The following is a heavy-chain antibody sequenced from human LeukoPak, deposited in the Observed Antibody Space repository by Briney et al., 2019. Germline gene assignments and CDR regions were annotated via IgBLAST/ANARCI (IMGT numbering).Heavy chain of an antibody. CDR3: ANIGTGSWYGGDY. J-gene: IGHJ4*02. D-gene: IGHD3-10*01. CDR1: AFIFTRYA. Sequence: GGSLRLSCAASAFIFTRYAMSWVRQAPGKGLEWVSGFSTGGGGSTYYADSVKGRFTISRDTSKKTVYLQMNSLRAEDTAVYYCANIGTGSWYGGDYCGQGTLVTVSS. V-gene: IGHV3-23*01. CDR2: FSTGGGGST.